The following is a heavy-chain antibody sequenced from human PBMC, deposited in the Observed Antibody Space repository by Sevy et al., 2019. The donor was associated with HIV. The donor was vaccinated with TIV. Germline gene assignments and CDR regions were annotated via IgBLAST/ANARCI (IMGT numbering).Heavy chain of an antibody. CDR1: GFSFTNYA. J-gene: IGHJ4*02. Sequence: GSLRLSCAASGFSFTNYAMAWVRQAPGKGLEWVSSISASGASTYYADSVKGRFTISRDISKNTLYLHLNSLRADDTALYYCAKEGDVYVWGSFHLDYWGQGTLVTVSS. CDR3: AKEGDVYVWGSFHLDY. V-gene: IGHV3-23*01. D-gene: IGHD3-16*01. CDR2: ISASGAST.